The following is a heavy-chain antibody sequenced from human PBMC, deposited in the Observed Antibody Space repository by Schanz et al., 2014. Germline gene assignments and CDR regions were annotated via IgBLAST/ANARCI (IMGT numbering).Heavy chain of an antibody. V-gene: IGHV3-30-3*01. CDR2: ISYDGSNK. CDR3: ARDRGYCSGGSCLTFDY. CDR1: GFTLSSYA. Sequence: GQLAESGGGLVQPGGSLRLSCSAYGFTLSSYAMHWVRQAPGKRLEWVAVISYDGSNKYYADSVKGRFTISRDNSKNTLYLQMNTLRAEDTAVYYCARDRGYCSGGSCLTFDYWGQGTLVTVSS. J-gene: IGHJ4*02. D-gene: IGHD2-15*01.